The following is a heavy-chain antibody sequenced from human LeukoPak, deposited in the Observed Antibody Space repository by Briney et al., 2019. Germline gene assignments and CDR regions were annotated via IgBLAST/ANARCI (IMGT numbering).Heavy chain of an antibody. V-gene: IGHV4-4*02. Sequence: GSLRLSCEASGFTFSSYEMNWVRQSPGKGLEWIGEIHQTGSNNYNPSLKNRVTISIDKSKKQFSLKLSSVTAADTAVYYCARGGLRNWFDPGAREPWSPSPQ. D-gene: IGHD2-8*01. J-gene: IGHJ5*02. CDR1: GFTFSSYEM. CDR2: IHQTGSN. CDR3: ARGGLRNWFDP.